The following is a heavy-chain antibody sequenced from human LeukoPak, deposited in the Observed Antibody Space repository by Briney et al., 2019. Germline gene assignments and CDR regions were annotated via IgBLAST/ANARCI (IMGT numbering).Heavy chain of an antibody. D-gene: IGHD6-13*01. J-gene: IGHJ5*02. CDR3: ARLILRGSSWQHNWFDP. Sequence: PGGSLRLSCAASGFTFSTYSLNWVRQAPGKGLEWVSYITSSSSTIYYADSVKGRFTISRDNAKNSLYLQMSSLRAEDTAVYYCARLILRGSSWQHNWFDPWGQGTLVTVSS. V-gene: IGHV3-48*04. CDR1: GFTFSTYS. CDR2: ITSSSSTI.